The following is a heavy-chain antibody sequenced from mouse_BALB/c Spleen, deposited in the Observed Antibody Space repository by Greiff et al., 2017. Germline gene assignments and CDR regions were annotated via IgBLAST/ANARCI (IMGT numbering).Heavy chain of an antibody. D-gene: IGHD2-1*01. CDR2: IRNKANGYTT. CDR3: ARDGEIYYDAMDY. J-gene: IGHJ4*01. Sequence: EVKLVESGGGLVQPGGSLRLSCATSGFTFTDYYMSWVRQPPGKALEWLGFIRNKANGYTTEYSASVKGRFTTSRDNSQSILYLQMNTLRAEDSATYYCARDGEIYYDAMDYWGQGTSVTVSS. CDR1: GFTFTDYY. V-gene: IGHV7-3*02.